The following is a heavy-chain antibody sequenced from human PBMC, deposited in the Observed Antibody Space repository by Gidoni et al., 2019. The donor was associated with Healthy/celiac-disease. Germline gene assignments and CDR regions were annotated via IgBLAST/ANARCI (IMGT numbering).Heavy chain of an antibody. CDR1: GYSFTSYW. Sequence: EVQLVQSGAEVKKPGESLRISCKCSGYSFTSYWIRWVRQMPGKGLEWMGRFDPSDTDTNYSPSFQGHVTISADKSISTAYLQWSSLKASDTAMYYCARHLSGYDSSWFDPWGQGTLVTVSS. D-gene: IGHD5-12*01. CDR2: FDPSDTDT. J-gene: IGHJ5*02. V-gene: IGHV5-10-1*03. CDR3: ARHLSGYDSSWFDP.